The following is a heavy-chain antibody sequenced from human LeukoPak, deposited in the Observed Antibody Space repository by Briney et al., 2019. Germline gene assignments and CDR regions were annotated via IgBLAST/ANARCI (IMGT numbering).Heavy chain of an antibody. D-gene: IGHD5-18*01. CDR2: ITSTSSAT. V-gene: IGHV3-48*04. CDR3: ARAIASYGDSAY. Sequence: GGSLRLSCAASGFKFSSLSMGWVRQAPGKGLEWLSYITSTSSATYYADSLQGRFTISRDNAKNSLYLQINSLRADDTAVYYCARAIASYGDSAYWGQGTLVTVSS. CDR1: GFKFSSLS. J-gene: IGHJ4*02.